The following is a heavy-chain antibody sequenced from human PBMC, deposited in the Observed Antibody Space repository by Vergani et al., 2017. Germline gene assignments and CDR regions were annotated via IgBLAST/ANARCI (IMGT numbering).Heavy chain of an antibody. D-gene: IGHD2-21*02. CDR2: IKQDGSEK. CDR1: GFTFSSYW. Sequence: EVQLVESGGGLVQPGGSLRLSCAASGFTFSSYWMSWVRQAPGKGLEWVANIKQDGSEKYYVDSVKGRFTISRDNAKNSLYLQMNSLRAEDTAVYYCARSTVPAFRDYYYGMDVWGQGTTVTVSS. V-gene: IGHV3-7*01. CDR3: ARSTVPAFRDYYYGMDV. J-gene: IGHJ6*02.